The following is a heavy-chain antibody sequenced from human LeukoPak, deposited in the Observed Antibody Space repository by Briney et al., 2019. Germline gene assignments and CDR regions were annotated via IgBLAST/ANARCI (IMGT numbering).Heavy chain of an antibody. CDR2: IYSSGST. D-gene: IGHD3-10*01. Sequence: SETLSLTCSVSGASISGGSNYWGWIRQPPGKTLEWIGSIYSSGSTYYNPSLKSPVIIIIDTTKNHFSLTLISVTAADTAVYYCARSDGYGLVGIWGQGTMVTVSS. CDR1: GASISGGSNY. J-gene: IGHJ3*02. CDR3: ARSDGYGLVGI. V-gene: IGHV4-39*07.